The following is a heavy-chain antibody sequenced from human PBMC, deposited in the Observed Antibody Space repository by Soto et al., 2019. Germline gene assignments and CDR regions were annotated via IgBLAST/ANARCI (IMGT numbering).Heavy chain of an antibody. CDR3: ASSPQWLVRRYYFDY. CDR2: ISSSGSTI. CDR1: GFNFSDYY. Sequence: GGSLSLSCAASGFNFSDYYMSWIRQAPGKGLEWVSYISSSGSTIYYADSVKGRFTISRDNAKNSLYLQMNSLRAEDTAVYYCASSPQWLVRRYYFDYWGQGTLVTVSS. V-gene: IGHV3-11*01. J-gene: IGHJ4*02. D-gene: IGHD6-19*01.